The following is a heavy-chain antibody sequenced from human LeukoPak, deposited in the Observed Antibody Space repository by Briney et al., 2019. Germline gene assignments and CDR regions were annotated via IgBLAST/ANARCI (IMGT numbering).Heavy chain of an antibody. CDR1: GGSMSSYY. Sequence: SETLSLTCTASGGSMSSYYWSWIRQPPGRGLEWIGYIFHSGSTKYNPSLKSRVTLSVDTSTNQFSLKLGSVTAADTAMYYCARQPYMSGAYYFDYWGQGTLVTVSS. CDR3: ARQPYMSGAYYFDY. CDR2: IFHSGST. D-gene: IGHD1-26*01. V-gene: IGHV4-59*08. J-gene: IGHJ4*02.